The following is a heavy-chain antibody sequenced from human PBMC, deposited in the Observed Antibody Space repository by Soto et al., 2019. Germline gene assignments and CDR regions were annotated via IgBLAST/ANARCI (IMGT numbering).Heavy chain of an antibody. CDR3: SPGGLVGASPFDY. CDR1: GYTFTSYD. CDR2: MNPNNEDT. V-gene: IGHV1-8*01. Sequence: ASLKVSCKTSGYTFTSYDINWVRQAAGQGLEWMGWMNPNNEDTAYAQKFQGRVTMTSDASISTAYMELTTRRSEDTAVYYCSPGGLVGASPFDYWGRGTLVTVSS. J-gene: IGHJ4*02. D-gene: IGHD1-26*01.